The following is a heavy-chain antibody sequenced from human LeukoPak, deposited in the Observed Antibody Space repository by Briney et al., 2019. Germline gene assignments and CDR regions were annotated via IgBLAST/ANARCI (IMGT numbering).Heavy chain of an antibody. CDR1: GFTSSNYW. CDR2: IKQDGSEK. Sequence: GGSLRLSCAASGFTSSNYWMSWVRQAPGKGLEWVGNIKQDGSEKYYVDSVKGRFTISRDNAENSLFLQLNSLRADDTAVYYCARGRTMDDYTFYIWGQGTMVTVSS. CDR3: ARGRTMDDYTFYI. V-gene: IGHV3-7*01. J-gene: IGHJ3*02. D-gene: IGHD4/OR15-4a*01.